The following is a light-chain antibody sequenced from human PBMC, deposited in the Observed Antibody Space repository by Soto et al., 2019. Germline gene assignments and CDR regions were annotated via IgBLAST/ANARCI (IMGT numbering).Light chain of an antibody. CDR1: SSNLGAGYD. J-gene: IGLJ3*02. CDR3: QAYDYSLTAAV. CDR2: VNR. V-gene: IGLV1-40*01. Sequence: QSVLTQPTSVSGAPGQRVTLSCTGNSSNLGAGYDVHWYQQLPGAAPKLVIFVNRNRPSGVPERFSGSKSGTSASLAITGLQAEDEADYYCQAYDYSLTAAVFGGGTKLTVL.